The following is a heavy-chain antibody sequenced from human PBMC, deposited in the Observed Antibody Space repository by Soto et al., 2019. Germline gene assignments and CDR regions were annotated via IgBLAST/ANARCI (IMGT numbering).Heavy chain of an antibody. CDR3: GRVAMGVNNWFDP. CDR2: IYSRGST. Sequence: SETLSLTSTVSGGSISSGGYYWSWVRQHPGKRLEWIGYIYSRGSTYYNPSLKSRVTISVDTSKNQFSLKLSSVTAAATAVYYCGRVAMGVNNWFDPWGQGTLVTVSS. CDR1: GGSISSGGYY. J-gene: IGHJ5*02. V-gene: IGHV4-31*03. D-gene: IGHD2-8*01.